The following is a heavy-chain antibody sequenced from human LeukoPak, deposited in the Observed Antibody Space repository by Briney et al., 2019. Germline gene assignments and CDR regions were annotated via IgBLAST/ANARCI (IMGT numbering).Heavy chain of an antibody. J-gene: IGHJ4*02. CDR3: ARGYSNPPLEN. V-gene: IGHV3-48*01. D-gene: IGHD4-11*01. Sequence: PGGSLRLSCAASGDTVTGYGMNWVRQAPGKGLEWVSSIYSDSRTTHYADSVKGRFTISRDNAKNSLYPQMNSLRAEDTAVYYCARGYSNPPLENWGQGTLVTVSS. CDR1: GDTVTGYG. CDR2: IYSDSRTT.